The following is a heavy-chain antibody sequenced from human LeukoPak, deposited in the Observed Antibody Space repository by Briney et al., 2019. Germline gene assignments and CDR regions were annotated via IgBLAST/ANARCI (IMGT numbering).Heavy chain of an antibody. D-gene: IGHD6-19*01. V-gene: IGHV1-69*13. J-gene: IGHJ5*02. CDR3: ARVGSGWYNNWFDP. Sequence: SVTVSCKASGGTFSSYAISWVRQAPGQGLEWMGGIIPIFGTANYAQKFQGRVTITADESTSTAYMELSSLRSEDTTVYYCARVGSGWYNNWFDPWGQGTLVTVSS. CDR1: GGTFSSYA. CDR2: IIPIFGTA.